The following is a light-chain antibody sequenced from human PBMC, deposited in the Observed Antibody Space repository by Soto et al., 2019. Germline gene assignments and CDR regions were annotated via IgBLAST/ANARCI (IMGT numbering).Light chain of an antibody. Sequence: EMVLTQSPGTLSLSPGERATLSCRASHSVSSTYFAWYQQKPGQAPRLLIYAASSRETGIPDTFSGSGSGTDFTLNISRVEHEDSAVYYCQQYDTSPYTFGQGTKLEIK. CDR2: AAS. V-gene: IGKV3-20*01. CDR3: QQYDTSPYT. CDR1: HSVSSTY. J-gene: IGKJ2*01.